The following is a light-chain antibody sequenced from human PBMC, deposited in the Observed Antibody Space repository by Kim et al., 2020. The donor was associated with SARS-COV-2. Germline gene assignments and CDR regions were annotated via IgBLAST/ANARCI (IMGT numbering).Light chain of an antibody. Sequence: QPASITCRSSQSLLRSDGSNYFNWFQQKPGQSPRRLIYQVSNRDSGVPDRFSGSGSGTDFTLKISRVEAEDVGVYYCMQATHWPFTFGGGTKLEIK. CDR2: QVS. CDR1: QSLLRSDGSNY. V-gene: IGKV2-30*01. CDR3: MQATHWPFT. J-gene: IGKJ4*01.